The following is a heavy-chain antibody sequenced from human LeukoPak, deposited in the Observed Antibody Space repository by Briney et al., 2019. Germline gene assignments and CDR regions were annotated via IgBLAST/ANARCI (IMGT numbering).Heavy chain of an antibody. CDR3: ARTGGSGTYYDGSFDS. D-gene: IGHD1-26*01. V-gene: IGHV4-4*07. CDR1: GGSITSYY. J-gene: IGHJ4*02. CDR2: IYTSGST. Sequence: SETLSLTCTVSGGSITSYYWSWVRQPAGKGLEWIGRIYTSGSTNYNPSLKSRVTISVDTSKNQFSLKMSSVTATDTAVYYCARTGGSGTYYDGSFDSWGQGTLVTVSS.